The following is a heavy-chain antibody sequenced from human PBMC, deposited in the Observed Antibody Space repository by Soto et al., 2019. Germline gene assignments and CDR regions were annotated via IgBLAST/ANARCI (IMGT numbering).Heavy chain of an antibody. CDR2: INAGNGNT. CDR3: ARDVGGMDV. CDR1: GYTFMSYP. J-gene: IGHJ6*02. Sequence: GASVKVSCKASGYTFMSYPLHWVRQAPGQRPEWMGWINAGNGNTKYSQKFQGRVTITRDTSASTAYMELSSLRSEDTAVYYCARDVGGMDVWGQGTTVTVSS. D-gene: IGHD2-15*01. V-gene: IGHV1-3*01.